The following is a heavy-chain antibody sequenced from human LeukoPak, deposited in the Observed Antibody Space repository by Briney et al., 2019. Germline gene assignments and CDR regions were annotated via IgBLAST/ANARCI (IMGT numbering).Heavy chain of an antibody. CDR1: GGSISSYY. J-gene: IGHJ4*02. CDR3: ARGYYFDY. CDR2: IYYSGST. V-gene: IGHV4-59*01. Sequence: PSETLSLTCTVSGGSISSYYWSWIRQPPGKGLEWIGYIYYSGSTNYNPSLKRRATISVDTSKNRFSLKLSSVTAVDTAVYYCARGYYFDYWGQGTLVTVSS.